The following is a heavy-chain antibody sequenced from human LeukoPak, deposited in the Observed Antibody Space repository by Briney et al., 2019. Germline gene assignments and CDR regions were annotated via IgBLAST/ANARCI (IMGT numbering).Heavy chain of an antibody. D-gene: IGHD2-2*01. CDR2: IYYSGST. CDR3: ARHKRYCSSTSCPGDAFDI. V-gene: IGHV4-39*01. CDR1: GGSISSSSYY. Sequence: SETLSLTCTVSGGSISSSSYYWGWIRQPPGKGLEWIGSIYYSGSTYYNPSLKSRVTISVDTSKNQFSLKLSSVTAADPAVYYCARHKRYCSSTSCPGDAFDIWGQGTMVTVSS. J-gene: IGHJ3*02.